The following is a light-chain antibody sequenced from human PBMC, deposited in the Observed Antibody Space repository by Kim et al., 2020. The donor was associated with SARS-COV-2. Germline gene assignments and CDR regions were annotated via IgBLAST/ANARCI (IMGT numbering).Light chain of an antibody. CDR2: KAS. CDR3: QQYNSYSYT. J-gene: IGKJ2*01. V-gene: IGKV1-5*03. Sequence: DIQMTQSPSTLSASVGDRVTITCRASQSISSWLAWYQQKPGKAPKLLIYKASSLESGVPSRFSGSGSGTEFTLTINSLQRDDFATYYCQQYNSYSYTFGQGTKLEI. CDR1: QSISSW.